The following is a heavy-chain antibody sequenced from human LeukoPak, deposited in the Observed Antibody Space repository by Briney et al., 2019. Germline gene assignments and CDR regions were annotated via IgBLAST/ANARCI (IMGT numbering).Heavy chain of an antibody. CDR1: GFTFSSYS. Sequence: GGSLRLSCAASGFTFSSYSMNWVRQAPGKGLEWVSSISSSSSYICYADSVKGRFTISRDNAKNSLYLQMNSLRAEDTAVYYCARAPDLFCGGDCYFPDWGQGTLVTVSS. V-gene: IGHV3-21*01. D-gene: IGHD2-21*02. CDR3: ARAPDLFCGGDCYFPD. J-gene: IGHJ4*02. CDR2: ISSSSSYI.